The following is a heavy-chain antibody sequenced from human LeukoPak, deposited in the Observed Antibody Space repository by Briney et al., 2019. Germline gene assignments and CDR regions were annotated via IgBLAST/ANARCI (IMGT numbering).Heavy chain of an antibody. CDR2: IYSSGST. J-gene: IGHJ4*02. CDR3: ARAIWFGEAHDY. CDR1: GGSISSYY. V-gene: IGHV4-4*07. D-gene: IGHD3-10*01. Sequence: SQTLSLTCTVSGGSISSYYWSWIRQPAGKGLEWIGRIYSSGSTNYNPSLKSRVTISVDSSKNQFSLRLNSVTAADTAVYYCARAIWFGEAHDYWGQGTLVTVSS.